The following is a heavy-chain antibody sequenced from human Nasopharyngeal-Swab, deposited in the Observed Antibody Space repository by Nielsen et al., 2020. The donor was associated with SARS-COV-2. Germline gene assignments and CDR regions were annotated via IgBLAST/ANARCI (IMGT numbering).Heavy chain of an antibody. Sequence: SETLSLTCAVYGGSFSGYYWSWIRQPPGKGLEWIGEINHSGSTNYNPSLKSRVTISVDTSKNQFSLKLSSVTAAGTAVYYCARALRGAAAKYYFDYWGQGTLVTVSS. CDR3: ARALRGAAAKYYFDY. CDR2: INHSGST. D-gene: IGHD6-25*01. CDR1: GGSFSGYY. J-gene: IGHJ4*02. V-gene: IGHV4-34*01.